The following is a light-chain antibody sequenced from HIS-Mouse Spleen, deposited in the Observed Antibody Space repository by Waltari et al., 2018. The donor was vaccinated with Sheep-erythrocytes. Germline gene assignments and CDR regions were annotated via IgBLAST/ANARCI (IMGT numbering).Light chain of an antibody. CDR3: CSYAGSSTPWV. V-gene: IGLV2-23*01. CDR1: SSDVGSYNL. J-gene: IGLJ3*02. CDR2: EGS. Sequence: GQSITISCTGTSSDVGSYNLVSWYQQHPGKAPKLMIYEGSKRPSGVSNRFSGSKSGNPASLTISGRQAEDEADYYCCSYAGSSTPWVFGGGTKLTVL.